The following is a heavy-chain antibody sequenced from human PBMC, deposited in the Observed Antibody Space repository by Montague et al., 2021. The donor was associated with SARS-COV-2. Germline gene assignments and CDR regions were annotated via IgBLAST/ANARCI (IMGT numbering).Heavy chain of an antibody. CDR2: ISSSSSYI. V-gene: IGHV3-21*01. J-gene: IGHJ3*02. CDR1: GFTFRSYT. D-gene: IGHD3-22*01. CDR3: ARDGWAHYYDSSGYEGNFDI. Sequence: SLRLSCAASGFTFRSYTMNWVRQAPGKGLEWVSCISSSSSYIYYADSVKGRFTIFRDNAKNSLLLQMNSLRAEDTAVYYCARDGWAHYYDSSGYEGNFDIWGQGTMVTVSS.